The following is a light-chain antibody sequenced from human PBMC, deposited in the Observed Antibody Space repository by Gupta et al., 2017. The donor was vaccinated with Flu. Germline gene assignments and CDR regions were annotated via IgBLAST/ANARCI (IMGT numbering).Light chain of an antibody. CDR1: QGISSY. CDR3: QQDYSYGSYS. V-gene: IGKV1-8*01. J-gene: IGKJ2*03. CDR2: AAS. Sequence: AIRMTQSPSSFSASTGDRVTITCRASQGISSYLAWYQQKPGKAPKLLIYAASTLQSGVPSRFSGSGSGTDFTLTISCLQSEDFATYYCQQDYSYGSYSFGQGTKLEIK.